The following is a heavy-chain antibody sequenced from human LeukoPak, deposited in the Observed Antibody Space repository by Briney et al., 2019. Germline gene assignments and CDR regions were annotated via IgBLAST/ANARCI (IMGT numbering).Heavy chain of an antibody. J-gene: IGHJ4*02. V-gene: IGHV3-21*01. D-gene: IGHD1-26*01. Sequence: GGSLRLSCATSGFSFSDSSMAWVRQAPGKGLEWVSSISGNSYWIYYAGPVKGRFTISRDNARNSLYLEMERLSADDTAVYYCARGSILGATGYDWGQGTLVAVSS. CDR1: GFSFSDSS. CDR2: ISGNSYWI. CDR3: ARGSILGATGYD.